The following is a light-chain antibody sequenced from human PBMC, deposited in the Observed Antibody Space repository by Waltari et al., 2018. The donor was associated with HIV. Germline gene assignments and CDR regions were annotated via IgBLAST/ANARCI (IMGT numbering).Light chain of an antibody. Sequence: SYILTQPPSVSVAPGKTARITCGGNNIGSHSVHWYQQKPGQAPVLVIYYNDDRPSGIPERFSGSKSGNTATLTISRVEAGDEADYYCQLWDTSTDHYVFGTGTKVTVL. CDR1: NIGSHS. CDR2: YND. V-gene: IGLV3-21*04. J-gene: IGLJ1*01. CDR3: QLWDTSTDHYV.